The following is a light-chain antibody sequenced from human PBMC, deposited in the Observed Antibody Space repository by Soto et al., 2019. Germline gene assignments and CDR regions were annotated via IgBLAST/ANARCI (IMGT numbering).Light chain of an antibody. Sequence: IVMTQSPLSLPVTPGEPASISCRSVQSLLHSNGNTYVDWYLQRPGQSPPLLIYSLSYRAAGVPDRFSGSGSGTDFTLKISRVEAEDVGVYYCMQRMEFPITFGKGTRLEIK. CDR1: QSLLHSNGNTY. CDR3: MQRMEFPIT. V-gene: IGKV2-40*01. CDR2: SLS. J-gene: IGKJ5*01.